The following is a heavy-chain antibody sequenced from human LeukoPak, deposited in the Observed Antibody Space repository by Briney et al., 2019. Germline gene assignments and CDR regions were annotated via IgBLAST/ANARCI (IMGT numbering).Heavy chain of an antibody. V-gene: IGHV3-21*01. CDR1: GFTFSSYS. Sequence: SGGSLRLSCAASGFTFSSYSMNWVRQAPGKGLEWVSSISSSSSYIYYADSVKGRFTISRDNSKNTLYLQMNSLRAEDTAVYYCARDRTMTPDYWGQGTLVTVSS. CDR2: ISSSSSYI. D-gene: IGHD3-22*01. J-gene: IGHJ4*02. CDR3: ARDRTMTPDY.